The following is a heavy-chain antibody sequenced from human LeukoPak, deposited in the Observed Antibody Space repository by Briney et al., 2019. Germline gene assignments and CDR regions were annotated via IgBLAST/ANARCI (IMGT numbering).Heavy chain of an antibody. Sequence: GGSLRLSCAASGFTFSSYAMSWVRQAPGKGLEWVSAISGSGGSTYYADSVKGRFTISRDNSKNTLYLQMNSLRAEDTAVYYCARKAGHDYGDSRRAYYYYYYMDVWGKGTTVTVSS. D-gene: IGHD4-17*01. CDR1: GFTFSSYA. CDR2: ISGSGGST. CDR3: ARKAGHDYGDSRRAYYYYYYMDV. V-gene: IGHV3-23*01. J-gene: IGHJ6*03.